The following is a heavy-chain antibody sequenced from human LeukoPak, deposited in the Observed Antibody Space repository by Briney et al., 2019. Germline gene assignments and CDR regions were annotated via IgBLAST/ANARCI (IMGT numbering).Heavy chain of an antibody. CDR2: INPNSGST. D-gene: IGHD5-12*01. CDR1: GSTFTDYY. Sequence: ASVKVSCKASGSTFTDYYMHWVRQAPGQGLELMGLINPNSGSTNYAQKFQGRVTMTRDTYINTAYMDLSRLRSDDTAVYYCARAGLPIFYYYMDVWGKGTTVTIPS. CDR3: ARAGLPIFYYYMDV. V-gene: IGHV1-2*02. J-gene: IGHJ6*03.